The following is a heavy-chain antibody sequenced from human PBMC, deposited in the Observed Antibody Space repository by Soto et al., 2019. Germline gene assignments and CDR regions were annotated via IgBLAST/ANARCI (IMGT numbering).Heavy chain of an antibody. J-gene: IGHJ4*02. CDR3: AGAGHI. CDR1: GYTFTSYD. D-gene: IGHD3-16*01. CDR2: INPDSGKT. Sequence: QVQLVQSGAEVKKPGASVKVSCKASGYTFTSYDISWVRQATGQGLEWVGWINPDSGKTGYAQKCQGRVTVTRNTSIDTAYMEVGSLRSEDTAVYYCAGAGHIWGQGTQVTVSS. V-gene: IGHV1-8*01.